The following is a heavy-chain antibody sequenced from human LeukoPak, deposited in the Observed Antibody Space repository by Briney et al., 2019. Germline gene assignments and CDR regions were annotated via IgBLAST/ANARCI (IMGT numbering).Heavy chain of an antibody. Sequence: ASVKVSCKACGYTFTGYYIHWVRQAPGKGLEGMGWINPTSGGTNYAQKFQGRVTMTRDTSISTAYMELSRLRSDETAVYYCARRQPVGDTSDFDYWGQGTLVTVSS. V-gene: IGHV1-2*02. J-gene: IGHJ4*02. CDR2: INPTSGGT. CDR3: ARRQPVGDTSDFDY. D-gene: IGHD1-26*01. CDR1: GYTFTGYY.